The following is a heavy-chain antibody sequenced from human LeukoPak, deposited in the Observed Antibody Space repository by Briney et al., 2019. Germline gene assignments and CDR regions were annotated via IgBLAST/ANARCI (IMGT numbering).Heavy chain of an antibody. D-gene: IGHD3-22*01. J-gene: IGHJ4*02. CDR2: IYYSGST. V-gene: IGHV4-31*03. Sequence: SETLSLTCTVSGGSISSGGYYWSWIRQQPGKGLEWIGYIYYSGSTYYNPSLKSRVTIPVDTSKNQFSLKLSSVTAADTAVYYCARGGDDSSGYYVMRWGQGTLVTVSS. CDR3: ARGGDDSSGYYVMR. CDR1: GGSISSGGYY.